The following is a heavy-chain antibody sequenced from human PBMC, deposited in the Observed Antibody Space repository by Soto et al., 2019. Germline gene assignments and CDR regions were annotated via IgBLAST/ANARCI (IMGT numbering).Heavy chain of an antibody. Sequence: SETLSLTCAVYGGSFSGYYWSWIRQPPGKGLEWIGEINHSGSTNYNPSLKSRVTISVDTSKNQFSLKLSSVTAADTAVYYCARGRREIVVVPAARISHYYYGMDVWGQGITVTVSS. D-gene: IGHD2-2*01. J-gene: IGHJ6*02. CDR3: ARGRREIVVVPAARISHYYYGMDV. CDR1: GGSFSGYY. CDR2: INHSGST. V-gene: IGHV4-34*01.